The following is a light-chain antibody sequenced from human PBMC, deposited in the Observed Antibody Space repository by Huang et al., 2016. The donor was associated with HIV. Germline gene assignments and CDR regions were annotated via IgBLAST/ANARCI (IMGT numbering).Light chain of an antibody. CDR1: QSVRSS. CDR2: DAS. V-gene: IGKV3-11*01. CDR3: QQRSNWHFT. J-gene: IGKJ3*01. Sequence: EIVLTQSPATLSLSPGERATLSCRASQSVRSSLTWYQQKPGQVPRLLIYDASNRATGIRARFSGSESGTYFTLIMSSLEAENFAVYYCQQRSNWHFTCDPGTKVDIK.